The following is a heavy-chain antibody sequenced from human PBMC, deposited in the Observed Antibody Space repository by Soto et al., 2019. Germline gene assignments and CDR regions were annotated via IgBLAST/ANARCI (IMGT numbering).Heavy chain of an antibody. CDR3: ARERKLGGFRGGRRNYYYVMDV. D-gene: IGHD7-27*01. CDR2: IHDSGST. J-gene: IGHJ6*02. CDR1: GVSTSRGDYY. Sequence: QVQLQESGPRVVRPSQTLSLTCAVSGVSTSRGDYYWSWIRQSPGKGLEWIGYIHDSGSTFYTPSLKTQLSISIDTYKNQLSLTLNSVTAADTAVYHCARERKLGGFRGGRRNYYYVMDVWGQGTTVTVSS. V-gene: IGHV4-30-4*08.